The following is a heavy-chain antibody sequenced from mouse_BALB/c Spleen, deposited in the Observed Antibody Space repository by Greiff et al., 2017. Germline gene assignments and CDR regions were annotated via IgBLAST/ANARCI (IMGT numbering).Heavy chain of an antibody. J-gene: IGHJ2*01. Sequence: EVQLVESGGDLVKPGGSLKLSCAASGFTFSSYGMSWVRQTPDKRLEWVATISSGGSYTYYPDSVKGRFTISRDNAKNTLYLQMSSLKSEDTAMYYCARQYGKYYFDYWGQGTTLTVSS. CDR2: ISSGGSYT. D-gene: IGHD2-10*02. CDR1: GFTFSSYG. V-gene: IGHV5-6*01. CDR3: ARQYGKYYFDY.